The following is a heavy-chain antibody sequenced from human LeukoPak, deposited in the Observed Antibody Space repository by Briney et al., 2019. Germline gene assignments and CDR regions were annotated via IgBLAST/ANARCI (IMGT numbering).Heavy chain of an antibody. V-gene: IGHV4-59*01. D-gene: IGHD3-22*01. CDR2: IHYTGSP. CDR1: GGSISSYY. CDR3: ARNHYYDSSGSFDY. Sequence: PSETLSLTCTVSGGSISSYYWNWIRQPPGKGLEWIGYIHYTGSPNYNPSLKSRVTILVDTSNNQFSLNLSSVTAADTAVYYCARNHYYDSSGSFDYWGKGTTVTVSS. J-gene: IGHJ6*04.